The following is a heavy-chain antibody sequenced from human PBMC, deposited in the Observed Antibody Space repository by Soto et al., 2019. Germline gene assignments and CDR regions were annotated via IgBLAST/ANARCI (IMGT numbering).Heavy chain of an antibody. D-gene: IGHD6-6*01. J-gene: IGHJ6*02. Sequence: EVQLVESGGGLVQPGRSLRLSCAASGFTFDDYAMHWVRQAPGKGLEWVSGISWNSGSIGYADSVKGRFTISRDNAKNSLYLQMNSLRAEDTALYYCAKATVAARPDYYYGMDVWGQGTTVTVSS. CDR3: AKATVAARPDYYYGMDV. CDR1: GFTFDDYA. V-gene: IGHV3-9*01. CDR2: ISWNSGSI.